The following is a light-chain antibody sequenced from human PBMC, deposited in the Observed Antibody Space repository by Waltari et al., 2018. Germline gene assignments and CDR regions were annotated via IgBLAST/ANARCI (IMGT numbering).Light chain of an antibody. J-gene: IGLJ3*02. CDR2: DVT. V-gene: IGLV2-11*02. Sequence: QSALTQPRSVSGSPGQSVTISCTGTSSDVGGYNPVSWYQPHPGQAPKLMIFDVTSRPSGVPDRFSGSKSGNTASLTISGLQAEDEADYYCCSYAGSIWVFGGGTRMTVL. CDR1: SSDVGGYNP. CDR3: CSYAGSIWV.